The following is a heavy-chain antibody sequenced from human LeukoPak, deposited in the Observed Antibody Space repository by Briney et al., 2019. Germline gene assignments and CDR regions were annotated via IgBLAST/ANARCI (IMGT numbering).Heavy chain of an antibody. V-gene: IGHV3-48*04. D-gene: IGHD7-27*01. Sequence: GGSLRLSCAASGFTFSSYSMNWVRPAPGKGLEWVSYISSGSSSIYYADSVRGRFTISRDNAKSSLSLQMNSLRAEDTGVYYCARGGKLTIWGNYWGQGTLVTAAS. CDR1: GFTFSSYS. J-gene: IGHJ4*02. CDR3: ARGGKLTIWGNY. CDR2: ISSGSSSI.